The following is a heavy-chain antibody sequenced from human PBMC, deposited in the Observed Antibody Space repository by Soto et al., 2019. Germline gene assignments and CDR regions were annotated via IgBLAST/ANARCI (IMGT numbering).Heavy chain of an antibody. V-gene: IGHV1-2*02. CDR2: INPNSGGT. J-gene: IGHJ4*02. Sequence: SVKGSCKASGYTFTDYYMHWVRQAPGQGLEWMGWINPNSGGTNYVQKFQGRVTMTRDTSISTAYMELGGLRSDDTAVYYCARENYFDYWGQGTLVTVSS. CDR1: GYTFTDYY. CDR3: ARENYFDY.